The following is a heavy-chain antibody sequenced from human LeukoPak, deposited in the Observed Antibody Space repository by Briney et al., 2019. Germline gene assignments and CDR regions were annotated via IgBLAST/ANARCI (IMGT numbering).Heavy chain of an antibody. J-gene: IGHJ4*02. V-gene: IGHV3-30*04. CDR1: GFTFSNYA. Sequence: HPGGSLRLSCAASGFTFSNYAMHWVRRAPGRGLEWVTVISSDGSNGYYAGSVKGRFTISRDNSQNTLYVQMSSLRPENTAMYYCVREVTSGSFDSWGQGTLVTVSS. D-gene: IGHD1-26*01. CDR2: ISSDGSNG. CDR3: VREVTSGSFDS.